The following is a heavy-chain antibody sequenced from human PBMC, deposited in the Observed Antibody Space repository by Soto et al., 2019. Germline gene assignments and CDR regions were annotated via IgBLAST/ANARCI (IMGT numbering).Heavy chain of an antibody. Sequence: ASVKVSCTASGYTFTSYYMHWVRQAPGQGLEWMGIINPSGGSTSYAQKFQGRVTMTRDTSTSTVYMELSSLRSEDTAVYYCAVSSTVTLFEYWGQGTLVTVSS. CDR3: AVSSTVTLFEY. J-gene: IGHJ4*02. D-gene: IGHD4-17*01. CDR2: INPSGGST. CDR1: GYTFTSYY. V-gene: IGHV1-46*01.